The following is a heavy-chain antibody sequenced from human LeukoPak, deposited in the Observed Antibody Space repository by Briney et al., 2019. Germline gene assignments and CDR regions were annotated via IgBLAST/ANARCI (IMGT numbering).Heavy chain of an antibody. Sequence: SSETLSLTCTVSGGSISSYYWSWIRQPPGKGLEWIGYIYYSGSTNYNPSLKSRVTISVDTSKNQFSLKLSSVTAADTAVYYCARQRWLQFLDYRGQGTLVTVSS. CDR1: GGSISSYY. J-gene: IGHJ4*02. D-gene: IGHD5-24*01. CDR2: IYYSGST. CDR3: ARQRWLQFLDY. V-gene: IGHV4-59*01.